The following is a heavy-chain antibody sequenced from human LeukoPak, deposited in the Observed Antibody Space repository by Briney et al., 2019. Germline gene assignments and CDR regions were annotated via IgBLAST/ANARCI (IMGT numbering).Heavy chain of an antibody. CDR3: ARLDNWFDP. CDR1: GGSISSYY. Sequence: SETLSLTCTVSGGSISSYYWSWIRQPPAKGLEWIGYIYYSGSTNYNPSLKSRVTISIDTSKNQFSLKLSSVTAADTAVYYCARLDNWFDPWGQGTLVTVSS. J-gene: IGHJ5*02. V-gene: IGHV4-59*01. CDR2: IYYSGST.